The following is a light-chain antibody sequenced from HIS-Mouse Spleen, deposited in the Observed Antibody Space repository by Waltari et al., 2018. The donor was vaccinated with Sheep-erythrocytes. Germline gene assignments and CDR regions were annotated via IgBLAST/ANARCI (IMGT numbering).Light chain of an antibody. Sequence: QSALTQPRSVSGSPGQSVTISCTGTSSDVGGYNYVSWYQQHPGKAPKPMIYDVSKRPSGVPDRCSGSKSSNTASLTISGLQAEDEADYYCCSYAGSYNHVFATGTKVTVL. CDR2: DVS. CDR3: CSYAGSYNHV. CDR1: SSDVGGYNY. V-gene: IGLV2-11*01. J-gene: IGLJ1*01.